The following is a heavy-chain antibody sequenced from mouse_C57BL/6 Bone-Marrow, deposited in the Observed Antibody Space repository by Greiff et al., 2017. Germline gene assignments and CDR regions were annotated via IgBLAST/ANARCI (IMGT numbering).Heavy chain of an antibody. CDR2: IDPSDSET. J-gene: IGHJ3*01. V-gene: IGHV1-52*01. CDR1: GYTFTSYW. CDR3: ARKGGGSWFAY. Sequence: VQLQQPGAELVRPGSSVKLSCKASGYTFTSYWMHWVKQRPIQGLEWIGNIDPSDSETHYNQKFKDKATLTVDKSSSTAYMQLSSLTSEDSAVYYCARKGGGSWFAYWGQGTLVTVSA.